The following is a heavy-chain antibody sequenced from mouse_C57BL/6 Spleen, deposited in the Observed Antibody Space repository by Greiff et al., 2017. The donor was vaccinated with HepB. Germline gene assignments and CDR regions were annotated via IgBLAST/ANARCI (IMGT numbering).Heavy chain of an antibody. CDR3: ARGYPAFDV. CDR1: GYTFTDYN. CDR2: INPNNGGT. V-gene: IGHV1-18*01. Sequence: EVQLQQSGPELVKPGASVKIPCKASGYTFTDYNMDWVKQSHGKSLEWIGDINPNNGGTIYNQKFKGKATLTVDKSSSTAYMERRSLTSEDTAVYDCARGYPAFDVWGTGTTVTVSS. J-gene: IGHJ1*03.